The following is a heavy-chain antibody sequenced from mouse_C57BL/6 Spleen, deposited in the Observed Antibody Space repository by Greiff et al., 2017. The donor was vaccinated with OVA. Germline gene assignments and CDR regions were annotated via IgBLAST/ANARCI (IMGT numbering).Heavy chain of an antibody. Sequence: EVKLMESGAELVRPGASVKLSCTASGFNIKDYYMHWVKQRPEQGLEWIGRIDPEDGDTEYAPKFQGKATMTADTSSNTAYLQLSSLTSEDTAVYYCTFYYGNYEAWFAYWGQGTLVTVSA. D-gene: IGHD2-1*01. J-gene: IGHJ3*01. CDR3: TFYYGNYEAWFAY. CDR1: GFNIKDYY. V-gene: IGHV14-1*01. CDR2: IDPEDGDT.